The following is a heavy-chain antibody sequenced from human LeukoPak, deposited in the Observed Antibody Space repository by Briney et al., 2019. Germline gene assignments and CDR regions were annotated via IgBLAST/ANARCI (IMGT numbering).Heavy chain of an antibody. V-gene: IGHV1-2*02. D-gene: IGHD3-10*01. CDR1: GYTFTGYN. Sequence: ASVKVSCKASGYTFTGYNMHWVPQAPGQRLEWMGWINANSGGTNYAQKFQGRVTMTRDTSISTAYMELTSLRSDDTAVYYCAYGSGIYYNANYFDYWGQGTLVTVS. J-gene: IGHJ4*02. CDR3: AYGSGIYYNANYFDY. CDR2: INANSGGT.